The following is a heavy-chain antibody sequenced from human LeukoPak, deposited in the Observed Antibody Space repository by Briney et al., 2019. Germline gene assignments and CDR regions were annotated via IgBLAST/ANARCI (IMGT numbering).Heavy chain of an antibody. Sequence: GGSLRLSCAASGFTFSTYALNWVRQAPGKGLEWVSSMSSTSSYIYYADSVKGRFTISRDNAKNSLYLQMNSLRVEDTAVYYCAAGLVTPYWGQGTPVTVSS. D-gene: IGHD3/OR15-3a*01. CDR3: AAGLVTPY. J-gene: IGHJ4*02. CDR1: GFTFSTYA. V-gene: IGHV3-21*01. CDR2: MSSTSSYI.